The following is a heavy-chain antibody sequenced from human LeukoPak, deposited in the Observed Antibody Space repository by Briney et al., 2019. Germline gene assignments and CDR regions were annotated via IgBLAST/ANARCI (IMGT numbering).Heavy chain of an antibody. J-gene: IGHJ4*02. Sequence: SETQSLTCAVYGSSFSGYDWSWIRQPPGKGLEWIGEINYSGSANYNESLKSRASVSVDKSKNQFSLRLTSVTAADTAVYYCARVSFGGVIVAQDYWGQGTLVTVSS. D-gene: IGHD3-16*02. CDR2: INYSGSA. CDR3: ARVSFGGVIVAQDY. CDR1: GSSFSGYD. V-gene: IGHV4-34*01.